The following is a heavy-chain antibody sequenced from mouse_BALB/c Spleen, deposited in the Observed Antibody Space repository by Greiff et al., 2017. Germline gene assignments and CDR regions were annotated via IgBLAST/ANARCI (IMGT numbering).Heavy chain of an antibody. CDR3: ARHRTGTGWYFDV. V-gene: IGHV5-12-1*01. Sequence: EVQLVESGGGLVKPGGSLKLSCAASGFAFSSYDMSWVRQTPEKRLEWVAYISSGGGSTYYPDTVKGRFTISRDNAKNTLYLQMSSLKSEDTAMYYCARHRTGTGWYFDVWGAGTTVTVSS. CDR2: ISSGGGST. J-gene: IGHJ1*01. D-gene: IGHD4-1*01. CDR1: GFAFSSYD.